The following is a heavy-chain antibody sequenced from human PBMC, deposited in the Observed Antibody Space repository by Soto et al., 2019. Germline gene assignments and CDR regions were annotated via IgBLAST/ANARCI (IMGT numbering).Heavy chain of an antibody. CDR3: ARWWSGSRQGFDP. CDR2: IYYSGST. V-gene: IGHV4-31*03. Sequence: QVQLQESGPGLVKPSQTLSLTCTVSGGSISSGDYYWSWIRQHPGKGLEWIGYIYYSGSTYYNPSLKSRVTIPGDTSKNQFSLKLSPVTAADTAVYYCARWWSGSRQGFDPWGQGTLVTVSS. CDR1: GGSISSGDYY. D-gene: IGHD3-3*01. J-gene: IGHJ5*02.